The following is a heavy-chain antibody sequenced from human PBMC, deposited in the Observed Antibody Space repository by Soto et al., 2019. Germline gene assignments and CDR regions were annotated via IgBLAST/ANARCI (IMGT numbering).Heavy chain of an antibody. D-gene: IGHD3-3*01. CDR1: GYTFTSYA. Sequence: QVQLVQSGAEVKKPGASVTVSCKASGYTFTSYAMHWVRQAPGQRLEWMGWINAGNGNTKYSQKFQGRVTITRDTSASTADMELSSLRSEETAVYYCARDEHSITIFGVVTAFDIWGQGTMVTVSS. J-gene: IGHJ3*02. CDR2: INAGNGNT. V-gene: IGHV1-3*01. CDR3: ARDEHSITIFGVVTAFDI.